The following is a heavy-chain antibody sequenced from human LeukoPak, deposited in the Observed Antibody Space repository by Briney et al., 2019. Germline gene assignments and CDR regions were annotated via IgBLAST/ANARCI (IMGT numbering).Heavy chain of an antibody. CDR1: GFTSGDYA. V-gene: IGHV3-49*04. D-gene: IGHD3-16*02. Sequence: PGGSLRLSCTASGFTSGDYAMSWVRQAPGKGLEWVGFIRSKAYGGTTEYAASVKGRFTISRDDSKSIAYLQMNSLKTEDTAVYYCTRGIVDVFDPWGQGTLVTVSS. J-gene: IGHJ5*02. CDR3: TRGIVDVFDP. CDR2: IRSKAYGGTT.